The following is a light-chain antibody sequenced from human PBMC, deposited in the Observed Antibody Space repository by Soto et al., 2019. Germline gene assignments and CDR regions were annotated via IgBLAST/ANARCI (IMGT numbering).Light chain of an antibody. CDR1: SSDVGGYNS. CDR2: EDT. J-gene: IGLJ3*02. V-gene: IGLV2-8*01. CDR3: SSYAGSNNVL. Sequence: QSALTQPPSASGSPGQSVTISCTGTSSDVGGYNSVSWYQQHPGKAPKVIIYEDTKRPSGVPDRFSGSKSGNTASLTVSGLQAEDDADYYCSSYAGSNNVLFGGGTKLTVL.